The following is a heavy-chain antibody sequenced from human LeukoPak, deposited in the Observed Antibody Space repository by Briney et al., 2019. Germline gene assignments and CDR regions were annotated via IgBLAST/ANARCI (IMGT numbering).Heavy chain of an antibody. CDR2: VSHSGST. CDR1: GGSFSGYY. J-gene: IGHJ4*02. Sequence: SETLSLTCAVSGGSFSGYYWSWIRQPPGKGLEWIGEVSHSGSTNYNPSLKSRVTISEDTTKKQFSLKLTSVTAADTAVYHCAREEVRFGELFDYWGQGTLVTVSS. V-gene: IGHV4-34*01. CDR3: AREEVRFGELFDY. D-gene: IGHD3-10*01.